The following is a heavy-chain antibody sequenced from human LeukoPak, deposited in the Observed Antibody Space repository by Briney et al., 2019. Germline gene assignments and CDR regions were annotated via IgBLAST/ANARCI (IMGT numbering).Heavy chain of an antibody. CDR2: MNPNSGNT. CDR3: ARVCSSTSCYGGDAFDI. D-gene: IGHD2-2*01. CDR1: GYTFTSYD. J-gene: IGHJ3*02. V-gene: IGHV1-8*01. Sequence: GASVKVSCKASGYTFTSYDINWVRQATGQGLEWMGWMNPNSGNTGYAQKFQGRVTMTRNTSISTAHMELSSLRSEDTAVYYCARVCSSTSCYGGDAFDIWGQGTMVTVSS.